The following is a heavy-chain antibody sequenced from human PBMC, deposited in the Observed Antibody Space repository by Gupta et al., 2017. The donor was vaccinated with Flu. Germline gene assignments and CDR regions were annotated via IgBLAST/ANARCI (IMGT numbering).Heavy chain of an antibody. CDR3: ARAVNAANFYY. D-gene: IGHD4-4*01. J-gene: IGHJ4*02. Sequence: WIRTAPGNGLEWVSDISSSVNHIYYADSMKGRFTISRDNAKTSLYLQMNSLGAEDTAVYYCARAVNAANFYYWGQGTLVTVSS. CDR2: ISSSVNHI. V-gene: IGHV3-11*01.